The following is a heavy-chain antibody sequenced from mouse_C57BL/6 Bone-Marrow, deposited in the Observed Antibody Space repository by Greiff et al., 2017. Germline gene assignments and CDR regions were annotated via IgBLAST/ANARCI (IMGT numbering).Heavy chain of an antibody. CDR3: ARGYYYGSSYVAWFAY. Sequence: EVKVEESGPGLVKPSQSLSLTCSVTGYSITSGYYWNWIRQFPGNKLEWMGYISYDGSNNYNPSLKNRISITRDTSKNQFFLKLNSVTTEDTATYYCARGYYYGSSYVAWFAYWGQGTLVTVSA. CDR1: GYSITSGYY. CDR2: ISYDGSN. D-gene: IGHD1-1*01. V-gene: IGHV3-6*01. J-gene: IGHJ3*01.